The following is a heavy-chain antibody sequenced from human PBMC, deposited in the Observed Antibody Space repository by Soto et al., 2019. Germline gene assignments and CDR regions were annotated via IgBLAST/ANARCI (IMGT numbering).Heavy chain of an antibody. J-gene: IGHJ4*02. V-gene: IGHV3-66*01. D-gene: IGHD3-10*01. CDR3: ARDQRYYGSGSYYTDY. CDR2: IYSGGST. Sequence: PGGSLRLSCAASGFTVSSNYMSWVRQAPGKGLEWVSVIYSGGSTYYADSVKGRFTISRDNSKNTLYLQMNSLRAEDTAVYYCARDQRYYGSGSYYTDYWGQGTLVTVSS. CDR1: GFTVSSNY.